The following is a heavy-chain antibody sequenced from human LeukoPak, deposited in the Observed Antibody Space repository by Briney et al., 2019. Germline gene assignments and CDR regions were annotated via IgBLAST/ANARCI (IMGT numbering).Heavy chain of an antibody. CDR2: INHSGST. CDR1: GGSFSDYY. V-gene: IGHV4-34*01. CDR3: ARGPGRYYTDY. J-gene: IGHJ4*02. D-gene: IGHD1-26*01. Sequence: SETLSLTCAVDGGSFSDYYWSWIRQPPGKGLEWIGEINHSGSTNCNPSPKSRVTISVDTSKNQFSRKLSSGTAADTAVYYCARGPGRYYTDYWGQGTLVTVSS.